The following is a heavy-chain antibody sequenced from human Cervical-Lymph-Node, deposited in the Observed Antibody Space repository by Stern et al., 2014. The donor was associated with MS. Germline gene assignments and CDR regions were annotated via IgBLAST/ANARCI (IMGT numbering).Heavy chain of an antibody. D-gene: IGHD3-10*01. CDR2: ISSSGFTI. Sequence: VQLVESGGGLVKPGGSLRLSCAASGFTFSDYYMSWIRQAPGKGLEWVSYISSSGFTIYYADSGKGRFTISRDNAKNSLYLQMNSMRAEDTAVYYCAREGKRITMVRGVPYYYYGMDVWGQGTTVTVSS. CDR3: AREGKRITMVRGVPYYYYGMDV. V-gene: IGHV3-11*01. CDR1: GFTFSDYY. J-gene: IGHJ6*02.